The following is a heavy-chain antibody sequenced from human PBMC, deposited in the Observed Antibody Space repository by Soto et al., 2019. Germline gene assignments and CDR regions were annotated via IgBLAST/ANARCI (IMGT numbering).Heavy chain of an antibody. CDR3: ARGGNRYSNVASGVGGFDY. J-gene: IGHJ4*02. Sequence: SETLSLTCTVSGASISSSYWSWIRQSPERGLEWIAYVYHTGATNYNPSLKSRVTISLDTSKGQFSLNLTSLTTADTAVYFCARGGNRYSNVASGVGGFDYWGQGSLVAVSS. V-gene: IGHV4-59*01. CDR2: VYHTGAT. D-gene: IGHD5-12*01. CDR1: GASISSSY.